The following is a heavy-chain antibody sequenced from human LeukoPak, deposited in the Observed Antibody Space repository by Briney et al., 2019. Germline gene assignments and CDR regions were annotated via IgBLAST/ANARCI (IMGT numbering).Heavy chain of an antibody. CDR3: ASTDTYYYDSSGLDY. Sequence: PSGTLSLTCAVSGGSISSSNWWSWVRQPPGKGLEWIGEIYHSGSTNYNPSLKSRVTISVDKSKNQFSLKLSSVTAADTAVYYCASTDTYYYDSSGLDYWGQGTLVTVSS. D-gene: IGHD3-22*01. CDR1: GGSISSSNW. CDR2: IYHSGST. V-gene: IGHV4-4*02. J-gene: IGHJ4*02.